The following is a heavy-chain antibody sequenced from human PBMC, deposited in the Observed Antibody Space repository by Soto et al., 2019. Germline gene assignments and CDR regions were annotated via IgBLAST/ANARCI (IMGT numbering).Heavy chain of an antibody. V-gene: IGHV3-23*01. CDR3: ARTRTPYFTGFDF. D-gene: IGHD3-10*01. CDR2: LSSSGGFT. CDR1: VFTFVNHS. J-gene: IGHJ4*02. Sequence: HPVVSRILACSSSVFTFVNHSIGWVRQAAVNGLEWVSFLSSSGGFTYYSDSLKGRFTISRDNSKNTLYLKMNSLRDEDAAFYYCARTRTPYFTGFDFWGLGTLVTVSS.